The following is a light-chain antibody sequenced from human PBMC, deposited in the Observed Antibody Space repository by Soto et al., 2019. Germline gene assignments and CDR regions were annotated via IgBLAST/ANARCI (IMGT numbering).Light chain of an antibody. Sequence: EVVLTQSTATLSSSPGESVTLSCRASQSINTYLAWYQQKPGQAPRLLIYDASYRAAGIPSRFSGSGSGTDFTLTISSLEPADFAIYHCQQRSNWPLTFGGGTKVEI. CDR2: DAS. J-gene: IGKJ4*01. CDR3: QQRSNWPLT. CDR1: QSINTY. V-gene: IGKV3-11*01.